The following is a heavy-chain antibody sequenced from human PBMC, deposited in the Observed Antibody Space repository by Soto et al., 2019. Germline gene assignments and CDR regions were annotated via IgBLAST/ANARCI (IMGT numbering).Heavy chain of an antibody. CDR1: GDSVNNNDFY. CDR3: ARLDFRSGYYGGRFDP. D-gene: IGHD3-3*01. V-gene: IGHV4-39*01. CDR2: IFYGGTT. Sequence: PSETLSLTCTVSGDSVNNNDFYWAWIRQPPGKGLEWVVTIFYGGTTYHNPSLKGRVTASVDRSENQFSLKLTSVTASDTAVYYCARLDFRSGYYGGRFDPWGQGTLVTVSS. J-gene: IGHJ5*02.